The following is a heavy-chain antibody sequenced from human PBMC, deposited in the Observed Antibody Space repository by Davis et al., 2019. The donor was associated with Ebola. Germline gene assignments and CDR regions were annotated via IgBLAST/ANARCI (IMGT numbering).Heavy chain of an antibody. CDR3: AKDSRRFDY. Sequence: GESLKISCAASGFTFSSYSMNWVRQAPGKGLEWVSYISSSSSTIYYADSVKGRFTISRDNAKNSLYLQMNSLRAEDTAVYYCAKDSRRFDYWGQGTLVTVSS. CDR2: ISSSSSTI. CDR1: GFTFSSYS. J-gene: IGHJ4*02. V-gene: IGHV3-48*01.